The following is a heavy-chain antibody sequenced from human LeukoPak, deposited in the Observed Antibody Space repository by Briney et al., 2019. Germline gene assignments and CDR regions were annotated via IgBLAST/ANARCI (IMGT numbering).Heavy chain of an antibody. CDR2: TNPSGGSK. D-gene: IGHD3-16*01. CDR3: ARSRLWSPRDAFDI. CDR1: GYTFTSYY. Sequence: GASVNAACMPSGYTFTSYYIHWVRQAARQVREWMGITNPSGGSKTYAQKFQGRVTMTRDMSTSTVYMELSSLRSEDTAVYYCARSRLWSPRDAFDIWAQGTMVTVSS. J-gene: IGHJ3*02. V-gene: IGHV1-46*01.